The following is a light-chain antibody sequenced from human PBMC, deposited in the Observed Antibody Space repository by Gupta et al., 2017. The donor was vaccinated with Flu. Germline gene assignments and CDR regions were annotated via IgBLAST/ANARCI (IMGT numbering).Light chain of an antibody. Sequence: EIVLTQSPATLSSSPGERATLFCRASQSVSSYLAWYQQKPGQAPRLLIFDASNRATGIPARFSGSWSGTDFTLTISSLEPEDFAVYHCQQRSSWPYTFGQGTKLEI. V-gene: IGKV3-11*01. CDR3: QQRSSWPYT. CDR2: DAS. J-gene: IGKJ2*01. CDR1: QSVSSY.